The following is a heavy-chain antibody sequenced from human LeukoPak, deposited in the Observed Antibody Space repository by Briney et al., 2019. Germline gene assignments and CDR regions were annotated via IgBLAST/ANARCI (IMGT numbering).Heavy chain of an antibody. Sequence: KTSETLSLTCAVYGGSFSGYYWSWIRQPPGKGLEWIGEINHSGSTNYNPSLKSRVTISVDTSKNQFSLKLSSVTAADTAVYYCARLSGPLGFCSGGPCYSDWYFDLWGGGILVSVSS. V-gene: IGHV4-34*01. CDR1: GGSFSGYY. J-gene: IGHJ2*01. CDR2: INHSGST. CDR3: ARLSGPLGFCSGGPCYSDWYFDL. D-gene: IGHD2-15*01.